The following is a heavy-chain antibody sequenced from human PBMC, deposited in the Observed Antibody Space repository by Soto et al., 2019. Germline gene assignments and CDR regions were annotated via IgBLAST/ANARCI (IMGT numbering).Heavy chain of an antibody. V-gene: IGHV3-13*04. D-gene: IGHD2-15*01. CDR2: IGISGDT. Sequence: PWGSLLVSCESSVFTFSKFDMHWVRQPTGKGLEWVSTIGISGDTYYAVSVKGRFTISRDNAKNSLSLQMNSLRAGDTALYFCARGQEVGAHFFDSWGQGTKVTVSS. CDR3: ARGQEVGAHFFDS. CDR1: VFTFSKFD. J-gene: IGHJ4*02.